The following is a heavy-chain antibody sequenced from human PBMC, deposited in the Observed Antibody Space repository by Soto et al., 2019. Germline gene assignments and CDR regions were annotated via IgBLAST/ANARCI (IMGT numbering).Heavy chain of an antibody. CDR1: GFTFNHYA. J-gene: IGHJ4*02. CDR2: ISGGGDTT. D-gene: IGHD3-10*01. V-gene: IGHV3-23*01. Sequence: EVQLLESGGGLVQPGGSLRLSCAASGFTFNHYAMTWVLLAPGKGLEWVSSISGGGDTTSYADSVKGRFTVSRDGSKNTLYLQMSSLRAEDTALYYCAKGRGGSGSLTPRVDFWGQGTLVTVSS. CDR3: AKGRGGSGSLTPRVDF.